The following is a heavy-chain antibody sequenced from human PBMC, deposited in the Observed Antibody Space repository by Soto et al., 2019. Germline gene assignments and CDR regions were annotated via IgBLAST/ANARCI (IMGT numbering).Heavy chain of an antibody. D-gene: IGHD1-26*01. CDR2: ISYDGSNK. Sequence: QVQLVESGGGVVQPGRSLRLSCAASGFTYRSYGMHWVRQAPAKGLEWVAVISYDGSNKYYADSVKGRFTISRDNSKNTLYLQMNSLRAEDTAVYYSAKGGVGSTSNAFDIWGQGTMVTVSS. CDR1: GFTYRSYG. J-gene: IGHJ3*02. CDR3: AKGGVGSTSNAFDI. V-gene: IGHV3-30*18.